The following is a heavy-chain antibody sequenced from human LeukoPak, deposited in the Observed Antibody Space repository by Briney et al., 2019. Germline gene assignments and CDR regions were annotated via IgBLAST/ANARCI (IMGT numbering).Heavy chain of an antibody. CDR1: RGTFSRYA. J-gene: IGHJ4*02. CDR3: ARGSPEDVVTVNLDY. V-gene: IGHV1-69*13. CDR2: IIPIVGTP. D-gene: IGHD2-21*02. Sequence: SVKVSCKASRGTFSRYAISWVRQAPGQGLEWMGGIIPIVGTPHYAQKFQGRVTVTADESTSTAFMELSSLTFDDTALYYCARGSPEDVVTVNLDYWGQGTLVTVSS.